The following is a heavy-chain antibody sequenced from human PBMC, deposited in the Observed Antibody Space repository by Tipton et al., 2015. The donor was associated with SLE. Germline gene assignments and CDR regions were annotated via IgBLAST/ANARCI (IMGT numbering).Heavy chain of an antibody. Sequence: SLRLSCAASGFTFSTSAMNWVRQAPGKGLEWVAVIWNDGSNKFYADSVKGRFTISRDNSKNTVSLQMNSLRAEDTAEYYCARDRGPEGSGWYFTLWGRCTLVTVSS. V-gene: IGHV3-33*01. J-gene: IGHJ2*01. CDR2: IWNDGSNK. CDR1: GFTFSTSA. CDR3: ARDRGPEGSGWYFTL. D-gene: IGHD3-10*01.